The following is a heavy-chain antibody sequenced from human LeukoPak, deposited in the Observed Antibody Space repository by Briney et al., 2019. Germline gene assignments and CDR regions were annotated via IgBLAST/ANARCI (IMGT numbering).Heavy chain of an antibody. V-gene: IGHV3-23*01. CDR3: TEDPNGDYVGAFEP. CDR1: GFSFSSFA. J-gene: IGHJ5*02. Sequence: GGSLRLSCAASGFSFSSFAMTWVRQAPGKGLEWVSSITGGHYPTYNTDSVKGRFTISRDNSKNTLYLQMNSLRADDTAVYYCTEDPNGDYVGAFEPWGQGTLVTVSS. CDR2: ITGGHYPT. D-gene: IGHD4-17*01.